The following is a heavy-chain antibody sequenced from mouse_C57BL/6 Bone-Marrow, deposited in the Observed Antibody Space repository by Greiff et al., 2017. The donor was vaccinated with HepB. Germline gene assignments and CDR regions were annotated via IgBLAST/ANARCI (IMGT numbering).Heavy chain of an antibody. D-gene: IGHD2-9*01. V-gene: IGHV5-12*01. CDR2: ISNGGGST. CDR3: ARQGRPTMVTTTASFAY. J-gene: IGHJ3*01. CDR1: GFTFSDYY. Sequence: EVMLVESGGGLVQPGGSLKLSCAASGFTFSDYYMYWVRQTPEKRLEWVAYISNGGGSTYYPDTVKGRFTISRDNAKNTLYLQMSRLKSEDTAMYYCARQGRPTMVTTTASFAYWGQGTLVTVSA.